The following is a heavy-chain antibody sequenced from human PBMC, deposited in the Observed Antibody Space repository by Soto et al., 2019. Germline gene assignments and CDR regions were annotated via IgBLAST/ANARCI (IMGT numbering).Heavy chain of an antibody. CDR3: ARGRDTTVTTVYEFDY. J-gene: IGHJ4*02. V-gene: IGHV1-2*04. Sequence: ASVKVSCKASGYTFTGYYMHWVRQAPGQGLEWMGWINPNSGGTNYAQKFKGWVTMTRDTSISTAYMELSRLRSDDTAVYYCARGRDTTVTTVYEFDYWGQGTLVTVSS. CDR1: GYTFTGYY. D-gene: IGHD4-17*01. CDR2: INPNSGGT.